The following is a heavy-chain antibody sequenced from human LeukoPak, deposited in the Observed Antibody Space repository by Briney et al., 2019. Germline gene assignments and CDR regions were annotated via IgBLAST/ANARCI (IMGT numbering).Heavy chain of an antibody. J-gene: IGHJ6*03. CDR3: ARSRSESSTLYYYYYYMDV. CDR1: GDSISSGTYY. Sequence: PSETLSLTCTVSGDSISSGTYYWTRIRQPAGKGLEWIGRIYSSGSTNYNPSLKSRVTISVDTSKNQFSLKLSSVTAADTAVYYCARSRSESSTLYYYYYYMDVWGKGTTVTVSS. V-gene: IGHV4-61*02. CDR2: IYSSGST. D-gene: IGHD1-26*01.